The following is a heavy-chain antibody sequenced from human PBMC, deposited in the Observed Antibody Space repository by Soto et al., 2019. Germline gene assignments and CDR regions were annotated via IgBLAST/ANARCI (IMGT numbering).Heavy chain of an antibody. CDR3: VRSQGSSTSLEIYYYYYYGMDV. CDR2: IIPISDTT. V-gene: IGHV1-69*01. J-gene: IGHJ6*02. Sequence: QVQLVQSGAEVKKPGSSVKVSCKASGGTFSSYAISCVRQAPGQGLEWMGGIIPISDTTNYAQKFQGRVTITADESTSTAYMELSSLRSEDTSVYYCVRSQGSSTSLEIYYYYYYGMDVWGQGTTVTVSS. D-gene: IGHD2-2*01. CDR1: GGTFSSYA.